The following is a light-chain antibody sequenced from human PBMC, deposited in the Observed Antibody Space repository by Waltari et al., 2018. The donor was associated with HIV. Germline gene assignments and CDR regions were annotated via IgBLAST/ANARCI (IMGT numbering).Light chain of an antibody. CDR1: SSDVGGYNY. CDR2: DVS. Sequence: QSALTQPASVSGSPGQSLTISCTGTSSDVGGYNYVSWYQHNPGKAPKLMIYDVSNRPSGVSNRFSGSKSGNTASLTISGLQAEDEADYYCSSYTSSSTLVVFGTGTKVTVL. CDR3: SSYTSSSTLVV. J-gene: IGLJ1*01. V-gene: IGLV2-14*03.